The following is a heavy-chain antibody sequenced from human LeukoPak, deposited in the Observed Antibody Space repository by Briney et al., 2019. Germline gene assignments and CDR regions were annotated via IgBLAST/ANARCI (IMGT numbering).Heavy chain of an antibody. J-gene: IGHJ4*02. Sequence: PSETLSLTCTVSGGSISSSSYYWGWIRQPPGKGLEWIGSIYYSGTTFYNPSLKSRVSISVDTSKYQFSLRLSSVNAADTAVYYCARLPLFEYSYGYVDYWGQGTLVTVSS. D-gene: IGHD5-18*01. CDR2: IYYSGTT. CDR3: ARLPLFEYSYGYVDY. CDR1: GGSISSSSYY. V-gene: IGHV4-39*01.